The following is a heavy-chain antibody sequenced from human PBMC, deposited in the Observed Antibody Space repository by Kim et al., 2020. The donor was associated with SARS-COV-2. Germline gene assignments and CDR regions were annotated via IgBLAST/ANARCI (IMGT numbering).Heavy chain of an antibody. CDR3: ASQEDRYCSSTSCYEYYYYGMDV. CDR1: GFTFSSYS. CDR2: ISSSSSTI. V-gene: IGHV3-48*04. D-gene: IGHD2-2*01. Sequence: GGSLRLSCAASGFTFSSYSMNWVRQAPGKGLEWVSYISSSSSTIYYADSVKGRFTISRDNAKNSLYLQMNSLRAEDTAVYYYASQEDRYCSSTSCYEYYYYGMDVWGQGTTVTVSS. J-gene: IGHJ6*02.